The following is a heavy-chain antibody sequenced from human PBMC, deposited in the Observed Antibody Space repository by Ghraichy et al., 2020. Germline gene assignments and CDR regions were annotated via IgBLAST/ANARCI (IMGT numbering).Heavy chain of an antibody. Sequence: SVKVSCKASGGTFSSYAISWVRQAPGQGLEWMGGIIPIFGTANYAQKFQGRVTITADESTSTAYMELSSLRSEDTAVYYCARKDYYYSSGFQSYYYYMDVWGKGTTVTVSS. CDR2: IIPIFGTA. CDR3: ARKDYYYSSGFQSYYYYMDV. D-gene: IGHD3-22*01. CDR1: GGTFSSYA. J-gene: IGHJ6*03. V-gene: IGHV1-69*13.